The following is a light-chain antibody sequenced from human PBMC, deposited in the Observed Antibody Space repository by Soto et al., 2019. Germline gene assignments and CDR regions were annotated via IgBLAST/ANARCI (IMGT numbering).Light chain of an antibody. CDR3: QQDDSSPPT. CDR1: QNIRIW. CDR2: GAS. V-gene: IGKV1-5*01. J-gene: IGKJ2*01. Sequence: DIQWTQAPSSLSAAVGDGVTITCRARQNIRIWLPWYQQRPGKAPKLLIYGASNLETGVSSRFSGSGSGTEFTLTITSLQPEDCATYYCQQDDSSPPTFGQGTKVEIK.